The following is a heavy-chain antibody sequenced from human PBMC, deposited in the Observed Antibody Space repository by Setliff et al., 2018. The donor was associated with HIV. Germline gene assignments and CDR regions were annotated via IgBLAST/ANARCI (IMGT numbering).Heavy chain of an antibody. CDR2: IYHSGNT. CDR3: ARHLYGGYTGGFDY. D-gene: IGHD5-12*01. J-gene: IGHJ4*02. V-gene: IGHV4-38-2*02. CDR1: GDSISSDFY. Sequence: SETLSLTCTVSGDSISSDFYWGWIRQPPGKGLEWIGSIYHSGNTYYMPSLQSRVTISVDMSKNQILLRLSSVTAADTAVYYCARHLYGGYTGGFDYWGQGTLVTVSS.